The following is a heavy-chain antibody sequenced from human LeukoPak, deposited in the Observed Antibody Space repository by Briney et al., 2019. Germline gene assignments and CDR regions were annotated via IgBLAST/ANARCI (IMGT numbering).Heavy chain of an antibody. CDR1: GGSISSYY. V-gene: IGHV4-59*01. D-gene: IGHD1-1*01. J-gene: IGHJ6*02. CDR2: IYYSGST. CDR3: ARVEYYYGMDV. Sequence: SETLSLACTVSGGSISSYYWSWIRQPPGKGLEWIGYIYYSGSTNYNPSLKSRVTISVDTSKNQFSLKLSSVTAADTAVYYCARVEYYYGMDVWGQGTTVTVSS.